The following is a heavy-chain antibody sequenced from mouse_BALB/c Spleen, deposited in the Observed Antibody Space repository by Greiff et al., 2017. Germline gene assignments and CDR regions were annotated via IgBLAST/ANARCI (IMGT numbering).Heavy chain of an antibody. CDR3: ARAYYGRDYYAMDY. V-gene: IGHV2-9*02. Sequence: VQVVESGPGLVAPSQSLSITCTVSGFSLTSYGVHWVRQPPGKGLEWLGVIWAGGSTNYNSALMSRLSISKDNSKSQVFLKMNSLQTDDTAMYYCARAYYGRDYYAMDYWGQGTSVTVSS. CDR2: IWAGGST. CDR1: GFSLTSYG. D-gene: IGHD1-1*01. J-gene: IGHJ4*01.